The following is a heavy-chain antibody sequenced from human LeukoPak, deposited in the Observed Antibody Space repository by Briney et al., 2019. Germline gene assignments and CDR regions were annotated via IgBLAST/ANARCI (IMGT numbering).Heavy chain of an antibody. D-gene: IGHD5-18*01. J-gene: IGHJ6*02. V-gene: IGHV3-74*01. Sequence: GGSLRLSCAASGFTFTTYWMHWVRQAPGKGLVWVSHINSDGSITSYADSVKGRFTISRDNAKNTLYLQMNSLRAEDTAVYCCARDAVDTANAVRGQGTTVTVSS. CDR2: INSDGSIT. CDR1: GFTFTTYW. CDR3: ARDAVDTANAV.